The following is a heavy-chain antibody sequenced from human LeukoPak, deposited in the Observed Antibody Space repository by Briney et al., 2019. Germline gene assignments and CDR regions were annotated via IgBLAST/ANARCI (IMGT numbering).Heavy chain of an antibody. V-gene: IGHV4-4*02. CDR2: IYHSGST. D-gene: IGHD3-10*01. Sequence: SGTLSLTCCVSGGPINSNNWWRWVRQPPGKGLEWIGEIYHSGSTNYNPSLKSRVSISVDNSKNQFSLKLSSVTAADTAVYYCARDHSELLRAFDIWGQGTMVTVS. J-gene: IGHJ3*02. CDR3: ARDHSELLRAFDI. CDR1: GGPINSNNW.